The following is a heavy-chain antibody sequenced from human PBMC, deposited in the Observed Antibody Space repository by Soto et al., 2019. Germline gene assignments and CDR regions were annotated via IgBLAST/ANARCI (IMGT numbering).Heavy chain of an antibody. CDR1: GGSIDNYY. Sequence: QVQFQESGPGLVKPSETLCLTCTVSGGSIDNYYCSWFRQPPGKGLEWIGYISYSGYSAYNFSLKRRVTMSMDTSKTQFYLTLESVTATDTAVYYCARHGFGPLHGLVDVWGQGTTVIVSS. D-gene: IGHD3-10*01. J-gene: IGHJ6*02. CDR3: ARHGFGPLHGLVDV. CDR2: ISYSGYS. V-gene: IGHV4-59*08.